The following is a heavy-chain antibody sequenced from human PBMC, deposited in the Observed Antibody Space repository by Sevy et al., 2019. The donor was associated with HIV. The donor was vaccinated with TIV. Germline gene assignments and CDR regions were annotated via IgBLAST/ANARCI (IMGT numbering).Heavy chain of an antibody. V-gene: IGHV1-69*13. D-gene: IGHD6-19*01. CDR3: ARGGGNGWYYFDY. Sequence: ASVKVSCKASGGTVSTYGISWVRQAPGQGPEWMGGTIPILGTVNYAQKFQGRVTITADESTKTAYMELSSLRSEDTAVYYSARGGGNGWYYFDYWGQETLVTVSS. CDR1: GGTVSTYG. J-gene: IGHJ4*02. CDR2: TIPILGTV.